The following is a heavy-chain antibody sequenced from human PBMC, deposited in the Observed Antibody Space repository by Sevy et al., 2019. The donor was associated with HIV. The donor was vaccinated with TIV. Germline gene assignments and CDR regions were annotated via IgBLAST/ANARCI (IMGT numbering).Heavy chain of an antibody. CDR1: GFTLSNYW. D-gene: IGHD1-26*01. Sequence: GGSLRLSCAASGFTLSNYWMSWVRQAPGKGLEWVANIKQDGSDKYYVDSVKGRFTISRDNAKNSLYLQMNSLRAGDTAVYYCARDLFSGSYYENYWGQGTLVTVSS. V-gene: IGHV3-7*01. CDR3: ARDLFSGSYYENY. J-gene: IGHJ4*02. CDR2: IKQDGSDK.